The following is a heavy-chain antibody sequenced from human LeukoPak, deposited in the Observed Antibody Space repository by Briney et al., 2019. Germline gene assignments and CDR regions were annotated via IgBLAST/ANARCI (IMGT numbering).Heavy chain of an antibody. V-gene: IGHV3-23*01. D-gene: IGHD6-19*01. CDR3: ARYGQQWPNWFDP. CDR1: GFSFSSYA. J-gene: IGHJ5*02. CDR2: IGGRGVTT. Sequence: PGESLSLSRAASGFSFSSYAMSGVRQAPGKGLEWVSYIGGRGVTTYCADSVKGRFTISRDNSKDTLYLQMNSLRAEDTAVYYCARYGQQWPNWFDPWGQGTLVTVSS.